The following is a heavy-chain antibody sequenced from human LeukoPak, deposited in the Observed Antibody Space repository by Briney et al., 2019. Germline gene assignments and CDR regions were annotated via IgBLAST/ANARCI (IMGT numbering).Heavy chain of an antibody. V-gene: IGHV3-20*04. CDR1: GFTFDDYA. CDR2: IDWNGGST. D-gene: IGHD1-26*01. J-gene: IGHJ4*02. Sequence: GGSLRLSCAASGFTFDDYAMSWVRQAPGKGLEWVSGIDWNGGSTGYVDSVKGRFTISRDNAKNSLFLQMNSLRAEDTALYYCARFRYTGSYWTYFDYWGQGTLVTVSS. CDR3: ARFRYTGSYWTYFDY.